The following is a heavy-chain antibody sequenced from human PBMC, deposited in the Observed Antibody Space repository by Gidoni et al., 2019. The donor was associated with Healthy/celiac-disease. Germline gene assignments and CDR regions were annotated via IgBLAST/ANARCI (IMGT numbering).Heavy chain of an antibody. J-gene: IGHJ5*02. CDR1: GFGFGGYA. V-gene: IGHV3-9*01. D-gene: IGHD6-6*01. Sequence: EVQLVESGGGLVQPGRSLRLYCAASGFGFGGYAMHLVRQVPGKGLQWVSGVSWNRGNTAYADSVKGRFTISRDNAKNSLFLQMDSLRGEDTALYFGARAGTFSSSSGWLDPWGQGTLVTVSS. CDR3: ARAGTFSSSSGWLDP. CDR2: VSWNRGNT.